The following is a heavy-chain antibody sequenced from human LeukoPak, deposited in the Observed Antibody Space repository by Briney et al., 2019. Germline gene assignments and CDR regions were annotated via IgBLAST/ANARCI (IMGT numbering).Heavy chain of an antibody. J-gene: IGHJ6*03. Sequence: GASVKVSCKASGYTFTSYGISWVRQAPGQGLEWMGRISTDNGNTNYAQKFQGRVTMTTDTSTSTAYMELRSLRSDDTAVYYCARDRCRYGDDGGLRYCYYYYYMDVWGKGTTVTISS. D-gene: IGHD4-17*01. CDR3: ARDRCRYGDDGGLRYCYYYYYMDV. CDR2: ISTDNGNT. V-gene: IGHV1-18*01. CDR1: GYTFTSYG.